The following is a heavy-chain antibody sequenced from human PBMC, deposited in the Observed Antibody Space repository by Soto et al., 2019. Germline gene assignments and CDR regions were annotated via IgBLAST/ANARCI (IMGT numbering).Heavy chain of an antibody. D-gene: IGHD6-6*01. CDR3: ARDISSIAARSFDY. CDR1: GYTFTGYY. J-gene: IGHJ4*02. V-gene: IGHV1-2*02. CDR2: ISPNSGGT. Sequence: ASVKVSCKASGYTFTGYYMHWVRQAPGQGLEWMGWISPNSGGTNYAQKFQGRVTMTRDTSISTAYMELSRLRSDDTAVYYCARDISSIAARSFDYWGQGTLVTVSS.